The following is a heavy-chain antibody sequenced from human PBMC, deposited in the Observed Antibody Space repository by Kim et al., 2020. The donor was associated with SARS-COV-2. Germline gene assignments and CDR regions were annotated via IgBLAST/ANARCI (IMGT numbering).Heavy chain of an antibody. CDR2: IYYSGST. Sequence: SETLSLTCTVSGGSISSSSYYWGWIRQPPGKGLEWIGSIYYSGSTYYNPSLKSRVTISVDTSKNQFSLKLSSVTAADTAVYYCARAYYDILTGYYNVIGGKTKINWFDPWGQGTLVTVSS. J-gene: IGHJ5*02. CDR3: ARAYYDILTGYYNVIGGKTKINWFDP. CDR1: GGSISSSSYY. D-gene: IGHD3-9*01. V-gene: IGHV4-39*01.